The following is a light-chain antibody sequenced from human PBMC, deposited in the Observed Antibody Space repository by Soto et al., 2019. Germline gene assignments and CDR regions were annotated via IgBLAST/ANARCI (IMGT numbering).Light chain of an antibody. J-gene: IGLJ2*01. CDR1: SSDVGGYNY. V-gene: IGLV2-8*01. CDR2: EVS. Sequence: QSALTQPPSASGSPGQSVTISCTGTSSDVGGYNYVSWYQQHPGKAPKLMIYEVSKRPSGVPDRFSGSKSGNTASLTVSGLQAEDEADYYCSSYAGSNILGVLGGGTKVTVL. CDR3: SSYAGSNILGV.